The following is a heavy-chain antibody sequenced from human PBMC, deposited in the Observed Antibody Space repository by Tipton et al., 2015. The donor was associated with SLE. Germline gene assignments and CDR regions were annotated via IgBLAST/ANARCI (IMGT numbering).Heavy chain of an antibody. J-gene: IGHJ2*01. CDR2: INHSGST. CDR1: GGSFSGYY. V-gene: IGHV4-34*01. CDR3: ARVGATGYFDL. Sequence: TLSLTCAVYGGSFSGYYWSWIRQPPGKGLEWIGEINHSGSTNHNPSLKSRVTISVDTSKNQFSLKLSSVTAADTAVYYCARVGATGYFDLWGRGTLVTVSS. D-gene: IGHD1-26*01.